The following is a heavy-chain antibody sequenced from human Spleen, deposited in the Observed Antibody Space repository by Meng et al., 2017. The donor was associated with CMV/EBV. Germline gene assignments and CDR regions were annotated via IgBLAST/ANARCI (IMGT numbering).Heavy chain of an antibody. D-gene: IGHD2-2*02. J-gene: IGHJ4*02. Sequence: QAPGKGLEWVSYISSSDSTIYYADSVKGRFTISRDNAKNSLYLQMNSLRAKDTAVYYCARSYQPLLYPFDYWGQGTLVTVSS. CDR2: ISSSDSTI. V-gene: IGHV3-11*01. CDR3: ARSYQPLLYPFDY.